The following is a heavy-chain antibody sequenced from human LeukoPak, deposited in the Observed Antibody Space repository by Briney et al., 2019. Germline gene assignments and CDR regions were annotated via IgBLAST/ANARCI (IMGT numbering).Heavy chain of an antibody. D-gene: IGHD3-22*01. V-gene: IGHV3-21*01. CDR1: GFTFSTYS. Sequence: PGGSLRLSCAASGFTFSTYSMTWVRQAPGKGLEWVSSISGSSIYIYYAESVKGRFTISRDNAKNSLYLQMNSLRAEDTAVYYCARDPPYYDSSGYYYDYWGQGTLVTVSS. CDR3: ARDPPYYDSSGYYYDY. CDR2: ISGSSIYI. J-gene: IGHJ4*02.